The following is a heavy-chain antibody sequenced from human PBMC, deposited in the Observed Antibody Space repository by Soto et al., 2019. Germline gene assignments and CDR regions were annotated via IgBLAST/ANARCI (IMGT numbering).Heavy chain of an antibody. V-gene: IGHV3-30*18. D-gene: IGHD2-2*01. Sequence: QVQLVESGGGVVQPGRSLRLSCAASGFILSYYGMHWVRQAPGKGLEWVAVISYDGSDEYYADSVNGRFTISRDNSKNTLYLQMNSLRVEDTAVYYCTKEGSTTWYGGWFDPWGQGTLVTVSS. CDR3: TKEGSTTWYGGWFDP. CDR1: GFILSYYG. J-gene: IGHJ5*02. CDR2: ISYDGSDE.